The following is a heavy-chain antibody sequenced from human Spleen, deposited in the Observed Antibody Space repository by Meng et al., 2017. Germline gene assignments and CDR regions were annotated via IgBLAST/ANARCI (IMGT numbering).Heavy chain of an antibody. D-gene: IGHD6-19*01. J-gene: IGHJ5*02. Sequence: QVQLVQSGAEVKKPGASVKVSCKASGYTFTDYYMYWVRQAPGQGLEWMGWTNPNSGDTHYAQKFEGWVTMTRDTSISIAYMELRRLKSDDTAVYYCARGPPYSSGWSNWFDPWGQGTLVTVSS. CDR1: GYTFTDYY. CDR2: TNPNSGDT. CDR3: ARGPPYSSGWSNWFDP. V-gene: IGHV1-2*04.